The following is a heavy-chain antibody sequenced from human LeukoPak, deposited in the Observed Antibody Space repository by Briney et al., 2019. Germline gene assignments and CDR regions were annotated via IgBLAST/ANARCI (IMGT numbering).Heavy chain of an antibody. J-gene: IGHJ5*02. CDR1: GGSISSYY. CDR2: IYYSGST. CDR3: ARETGCSGGSCQDGNWVDP. Sequence: SETLSLTCTVSGGSISSYYWSWIRQPPGKGLEWIGYIYYSGSTNYNPSLKSRVTISVDTSKNQFSLKLSSVTAADTAVYYCARETGCSGGSCQDGNWVDPWGQGTLVTVSS. V-gene: IGHV4-59*01. D-gene: IGHD2-15*01.